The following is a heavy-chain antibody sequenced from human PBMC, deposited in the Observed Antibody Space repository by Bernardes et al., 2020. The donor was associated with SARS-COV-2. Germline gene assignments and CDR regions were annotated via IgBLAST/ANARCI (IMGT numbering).Heavy chain of an antibody. CDR1: GFTFSSYS. D-gene: IGHD3-3*02. Sequence: GGSLRLSCAASGFTFSSYSMNWVRQAPGKGLEWVSSISSSSSYIYYADSVKGRFTISRDNAKNSLYLQMNSLRAEDTAVYYCARGNFGVVLGGGDPHYYYYYMDVWGKGTTVTVSS. CDR3: ARGNFGVVLGGGDPHYYYYYMDV. J-gene: IGHJ6*03. CDR2: ISSSSSYI. V-gene: IGHV3-21*01.